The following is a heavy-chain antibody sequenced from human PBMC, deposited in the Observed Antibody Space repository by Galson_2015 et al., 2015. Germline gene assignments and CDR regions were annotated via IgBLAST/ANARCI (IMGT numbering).Heavy chain of an antibody. CDR3: ATDPIHLVGTFRPRILFYGMDV. Sequence: SVKVSCKVSGYSLSKVSVHWGRQAPGEGLEWMGGFDPEDSKIVYAQKFRGRVTLTEDTATDTAHMELRSLRSDDTAVYYCATDPIHLVGTFRPRILFYGMDVWGQGTTVIVSS. CDR1: GYSLSKVS. J-gene: IGHJ6*02. V-gene: IGHV1-24*01. CDR2: FDPEDSKI. D-gene: IGHD1-26*01.